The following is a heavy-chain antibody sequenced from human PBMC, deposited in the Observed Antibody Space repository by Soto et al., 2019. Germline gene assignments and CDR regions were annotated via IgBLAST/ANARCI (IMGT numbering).Heavy chain of an antibody. CDR3: ARDYCSGGSCYFDY. J-gene: IGHJ4*02. Sequence: ASVKVSCKASGYTFTSYAMHWVRQAPGQRLEWMGWINAGNGNTKYSQKFQGRVTITRDTSASTAYIELSSLRSEDTAVYYCARDYCSGGSCYFDYWGQGTLVTVST. V-gene: IGHV1-3*01. D-gene: IGHD2-15*01. CDR2: INAGNGNT. CDR1: GYTFTSYA.